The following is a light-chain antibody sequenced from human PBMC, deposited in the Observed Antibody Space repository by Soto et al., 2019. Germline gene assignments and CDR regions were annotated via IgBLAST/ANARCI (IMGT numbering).Light chain of an antibody. CDR2: AAS. CDR1: QGISSY. V-gene: IGKV1-27*01. CDR3: QQYDSAPFT. Sequence: DIQMTQSPSSLSASVGDRVTITCRASQGISSYLAWYQQKPGKVPKLLIYAASTLQSGVPSRFSGSGSGTDFTLTISSLQPEDFATYYCQQYDSAPFTFGQGTKVEIK. J-gene: IGKJ1*01.